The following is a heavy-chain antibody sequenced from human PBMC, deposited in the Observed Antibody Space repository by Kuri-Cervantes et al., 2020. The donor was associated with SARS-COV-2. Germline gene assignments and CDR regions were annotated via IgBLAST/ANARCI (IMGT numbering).Heavy chain of an antibody. CDR1: GGSISSYY. D-gene: IGHD4-17*01. Sequence: SETLSLTCTVSGGSISSYYWSWIRQPPGKGLEWIGEINHSGSTNYNPSLKSRVTISVDTSKNQFSLKLSSVTAADTAVYYCARDPPPEGDYSNGMDVWGQGTTVTVSS. CDR3: ARDPPPEGDYSNGMDV. J-gene: IGHJ6*02. CDR2: INHSGST. V-gene: IGHV4-34*01.